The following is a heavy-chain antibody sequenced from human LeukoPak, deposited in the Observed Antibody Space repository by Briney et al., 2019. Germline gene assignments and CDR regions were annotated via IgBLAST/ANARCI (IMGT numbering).Heavy chain of an antibody. Sequence: GGSLRLSCAASGFTFSSYSMNWVRQAPGKGLEWVSSISSSSYIYYADSVKGRFTISRDNAKNSLYLQMNSLRAEDTAVYYCAREAVTKFSNWFDPWGQGTLVTVSS. V-gene: IGHV3-21*01. CDR1: GFTFSSYS. J-gene: IGHJ5*02. CDR2: ISSSSYI. CDR3: AREAVTKFSNWFDP. D-gene: IGHD4-11*01.